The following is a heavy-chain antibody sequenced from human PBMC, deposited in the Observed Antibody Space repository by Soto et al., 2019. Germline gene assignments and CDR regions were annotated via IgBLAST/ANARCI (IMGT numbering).Heavy chain of an antibody. CDR3: GRAPARYGGKYDYGLGV. D-gene: IGHD2-15*01. Sequence: EVQLVESGGGLVQAAGSLRLFCAASGVTFSNYEMNWVRQAPGKGVYWVAYIGTRGRTIYYAVAVKGRFAISKDNAKNALYEQMTSLRAEDTAVYYCGRAPARYGGKYDYGLGVCGQGTKVTVSS. J-gene: IGHJ6*02. CDR1: GVTFSNYE. V-gene: IGHV3-48*03. CDR2: IGTRGRTI.